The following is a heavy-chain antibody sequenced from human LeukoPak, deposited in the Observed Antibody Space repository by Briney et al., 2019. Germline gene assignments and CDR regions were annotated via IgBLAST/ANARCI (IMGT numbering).Heavy chain of an antibody. CDR3: AREGVLEWLLPDY. J-gene: IGHJ4*02. CDR1: GFTFSSYS. CDR2: ISSSSSTI. V-gene: IGHV3-48*01. Sequence: GGSLRLSCAASGFTFSSYSMNWVRQAPGKGLEWVSYISSSSSTIYYADSVKGRFTISRDNAKNSLYLQMNSLRAEDTAVYYCAREGVLEWLLPDYWGQGTQVTVSS. D-gene: IGHD3-3*01.